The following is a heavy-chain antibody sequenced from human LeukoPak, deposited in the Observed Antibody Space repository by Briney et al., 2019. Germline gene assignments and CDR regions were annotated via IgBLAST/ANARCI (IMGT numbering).Heavy chain of an antibody. CDR2: INPSGSST. V-gene: IGHV1-46*01. CDR1: GYTFTSYY. D-gene: IGHD6-13*01. Sequence: ASVKVSCKASGYTFTSYYMHWVRQAPGQGLEWMGLINPSGSSTSYAQKFQGRLSLTRDMSTSTDYMELSSLRSEDTAVYYCARPVSGDGTAAAQFDYWGQGTLVTVSS. J-gene: IGHJ4*02. CDR3: ARPVSGDGTAAAQFDY.